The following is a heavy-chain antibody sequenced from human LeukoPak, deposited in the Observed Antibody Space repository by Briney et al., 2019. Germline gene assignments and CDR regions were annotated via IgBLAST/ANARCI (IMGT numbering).Heavy chain of an antibody. CDR3: AKAALVVPAALIDY. V-gene: IGHV3-23*01. Sequence: GGSLRLSCAASGFTFSSYAISWVRQAPGKGLEWVSAISGSGGSTYYADSVKGRFTISRDNSKNTLYLQMNSLRAEDTAVYYCAKAALVVPAALIDYWGQGTLVTVSS. D-gene: IGHD2-2*01. J-gene: IGHJ4*02. CDR2: ISGSGGST. CDR1: GFTFSSYA.